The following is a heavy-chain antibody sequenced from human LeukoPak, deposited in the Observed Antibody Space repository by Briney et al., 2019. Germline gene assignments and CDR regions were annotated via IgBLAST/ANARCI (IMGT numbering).Heavy chain of an antibody. CDR1: GFTFGDYF. CDR2: ISSSGSTT. D-gene: IGHD2-21*01. CDR3: ARSIGGDSLSYYYYYMDV. Sequence: PGGSLRLSCAASGFTFGDYFMTWIRQAPGKGLEYISYISSSGSTTHYADSVKGRFTISRDNAKNSLYLQMNSLRAEDTAVYYCARSIGGDSLSYYYYYMDVWGKGTTVTVSS. V-gene: IGHV3-11*01. J-gene: IGHJ6*03.